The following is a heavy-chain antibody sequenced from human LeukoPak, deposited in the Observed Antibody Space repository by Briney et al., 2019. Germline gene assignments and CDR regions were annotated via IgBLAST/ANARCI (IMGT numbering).Heavy chain of an antibody. J-gene: IGHJ4*02. V-gene: IGHV3-9*01. CDR2: ISWNSGSI. D-gene: IGHD4-11*01. Sequence: GRSLRLSCAASGFTFDDYAMLWVRQAPGKGLEWVSGISWNSGSIGYADSVKGRFTISRDNAKNSLYLQMNSLRGEDTALYYCVRVAPGNYAGHPDYWGQGTLVTVSS. CDR3: VRVAPGNYAGHPDY. CDR1: GFTFDDYA.